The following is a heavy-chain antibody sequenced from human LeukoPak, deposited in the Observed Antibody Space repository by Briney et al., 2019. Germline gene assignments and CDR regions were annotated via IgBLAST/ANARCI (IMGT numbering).Heavy chain of an antibody. J-gene: IGHJ4*02. V-gene: IGHV3-15*01. CDR3: TTDLGTYYHGSQRLIPIDY. D-gene: IGHD3-10*01. Sequence: GGSLRLSCAASGLIFSDAWMSWVRQAPGKGLEWIGRIKSKTDGETTNYAEPVRGRFTISRDDSKSAVYLQMNSLKIEDTAVYYCTTDLGTYYHGSQRLIPIDYWGQGTLVTVSS. CDR2: IKSKTDGETT. CDR1: GLIFSDAW.